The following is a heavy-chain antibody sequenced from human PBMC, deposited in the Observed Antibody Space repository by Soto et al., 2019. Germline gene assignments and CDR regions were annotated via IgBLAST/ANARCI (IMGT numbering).Heavy chain of an antibody. CDR2: ISYDGSNK. CDR3: ARGGYYDSSGYPDY. V-gene: IGHV3-30-3*01. Sequence: GGSLRLSCAASGFTFSSYAMHWVRQAPGKGLEWVAVISYDGSNKYYADSVKGRFTISRDNSKNTLYLQMNSLRAEDTAVYYCARGGYYDSSGYPDYWGQGTLVTVSS. J-gene: IGHJ4*02. D-gene: IGHD3-22*01. CDR1: GFTFSSYA.